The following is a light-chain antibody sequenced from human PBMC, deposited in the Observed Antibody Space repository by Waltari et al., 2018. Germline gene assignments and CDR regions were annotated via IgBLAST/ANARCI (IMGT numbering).Light chain of an antibody. Sequence: QTVVTQEPSLTVSPGETVTLTCAPATGQLSTTYYPNWLQLKPGQAPTSLIYSTNKRHPWTPARFSGSLRGGKAALTLSRAQPEDEAEYYCLLYYGDARWVFGGGTKLTVL. J-gene: IGLJ3*02. V-gene: IGLV7-43*01. CDR3: LLYYGDARWV. CDR2: STN. CDR1: TGQLSTTYY.